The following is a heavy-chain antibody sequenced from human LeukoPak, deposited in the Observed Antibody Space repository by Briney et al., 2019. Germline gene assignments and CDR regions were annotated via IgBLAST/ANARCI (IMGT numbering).Heavy chain of an antibody. CDR1: GFTFSDYY. J-gene: IGHJ4*02. V-gene: IGHV3-11*04. CDR2: ISSSGSTI. CDR3: ARDLPPRGYSGYDARGFDY. Sequence: GGSLRLSCAASGFTFSDYYMSWIRQAPGKGLEWVSYISSSGSTIYYADSVKGRFTISRDNAKNSLYLQMNSLRAEDTAVYYCARDLPPRGYSGYDARGFDYWGQGTLVTVSS. D-gene: IGHD5-12*01.